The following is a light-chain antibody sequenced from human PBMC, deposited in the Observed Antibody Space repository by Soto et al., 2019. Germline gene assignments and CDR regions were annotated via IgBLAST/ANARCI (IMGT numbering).Light chain of an antibody. CDR3: CSYAGKSTGV. J-gene: IGLJ3*02. CDR2: EGS. V-gene: IGLV2-23*01. Sequence: QSVLTQSASMSGSPGQSITISCTGSSSDVGNYNLVSWYLQYPGKAPKIIIYEGSKRPSGVSNRFSGSKSGNTASLTISGLQAEDEADYYCCSYAGKSTGVFGGGTKLTVL. CDR1: SSDVGNYNL.